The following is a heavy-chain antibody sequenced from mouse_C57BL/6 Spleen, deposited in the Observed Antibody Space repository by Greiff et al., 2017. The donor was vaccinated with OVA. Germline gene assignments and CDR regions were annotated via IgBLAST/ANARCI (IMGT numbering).Heavy chain of an antibody. V-gene: IGHV1-64*01. J-gene: IGHJ3*01. CDR2: IHPNSGST. CDR1: GYTFTSYW. Sequence: QVHVKQPGAELVKPGASVKLSCKASGYTFTSYWMHWVKQRPGQGLEWIGMIHPNSGSTNYNEKFKSKATLTVDKSSSTAYMQLSSLTSEDSAVYYCAREDYDYDAWFAYWGQGTLVTVSA. CDR3: AREDYDYDAWFAY. D-gene: IGHD2-4*01.